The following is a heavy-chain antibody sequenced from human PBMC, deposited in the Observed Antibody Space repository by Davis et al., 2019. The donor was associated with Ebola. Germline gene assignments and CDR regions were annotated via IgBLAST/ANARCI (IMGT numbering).Heavy chain of an antibody. CDR2: ISFDGTAG. Sequence: GESLKISCAASGFTFSDYAMHWVRQAPGKGLEWVAVISFDGTAGYYADSVKGRFTISRDNSKNTLYLQMNSLRAEDTAVYYCAKERPLSGYSYRYYFDYWGQGTLVTVSS. V-gene: IGHV3-30-3*01. J-gene: IGHJ4*02. CDR1: GFTFSDYA. D-gene: IGHD5-18*01. CDR3: AKERPLSGYSYRYYFDY.